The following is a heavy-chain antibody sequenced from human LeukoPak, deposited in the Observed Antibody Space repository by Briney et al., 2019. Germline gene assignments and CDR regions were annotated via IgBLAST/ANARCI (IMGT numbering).Heavy chain of an antibody. CDR3: AKEGGGSSWYSHAEYFQH. J-gene: IGHJ1*01. Sequence: GGSLRLSCAASGFTFSSYGMHWVRQAPGKGLEWVAVISYDGSNKYYADSVKGRFTISRDNSKNTLYLQMNSLRAEDTAVYYCAKEGGGSSWYSHAEYFQHWGQGTLVTVSS. V-gene: IGHV3-30*18. CDR2: ISYDGSNK. CDR1: GFTFSSYG. D-gene: IGHD6-13*01.